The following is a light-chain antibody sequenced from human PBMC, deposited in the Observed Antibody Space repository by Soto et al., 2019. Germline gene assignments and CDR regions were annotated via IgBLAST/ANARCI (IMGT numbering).Light chain of an antibody. CDR1: KLGDKY. CDR3: QAWDSSTVV. Sequence: SYELTQPPSVSVSPGQTASITCSGDKLGDKYACWYQQKPGQCPVLVIYQDSKRPSAIPERFSGSNSGNTATLTISGTQAMDEADYYCQAWDSSTVVFGGGTKLTVL. CDR2: QDS. J-gene: IGLJ2*01. V-gene: IGLV3-1*01.